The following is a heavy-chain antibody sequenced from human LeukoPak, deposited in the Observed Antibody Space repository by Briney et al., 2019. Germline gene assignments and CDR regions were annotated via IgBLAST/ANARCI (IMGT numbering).Heavy chain of an antibody. CDR1: GDSISSYY. CDR3: ARGSRGSGWNWHY. Sequence: RASETLSLTCTVSGDSISSYYWSWIRQPAGKGLEWIGRIYTSGSTNYNPSLKSRVTISLDTSKNQFSLRLTSVTAADTAVYYCARGSRGSGWNWHYWGQETLVTVSS. D-gene: IGHD6-19*01. J-gene: IGHJ4*02. V-gene: IGHV4-4*07. CDR2: IYTSGST.